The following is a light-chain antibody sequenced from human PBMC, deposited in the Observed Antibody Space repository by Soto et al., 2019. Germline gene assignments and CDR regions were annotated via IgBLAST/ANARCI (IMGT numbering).Light chain of an antibody. CDR2: EVS. CDR3: SSYAGSNNLV. V-gene: IGLV2-8*01. J-gene: IGLJ2*01. Sequence: QSALTQPRSVSGSPGQSVTISCTGTSNDVGIYNYVSWYQQHPDKAPQLMIYEVSKRPSGVPDRFSGSKSGNTASLTVSGLQAEDEADYYCSSYAGSNNLVFGGGTKLTVL. CDR1: SNDVGIYNY.